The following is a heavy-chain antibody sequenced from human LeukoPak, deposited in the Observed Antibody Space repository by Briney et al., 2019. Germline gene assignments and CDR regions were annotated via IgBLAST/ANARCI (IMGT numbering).Heavy chain of an antibody. V-gene: IGHV5-51*01. CDR2: IYPGDSDT. J-gene: IGHJ2*01. CDR3: ARTGDGSGYSWYFDL. CDR1: GYSFTSYW. Sequence: GESLKTSCKGSGYSFTSYWIGWVRQMPGKGLEWMGIIYPGDSDTRYSPSFQGQVTISADKSISTAYLQWSSLKASDTAMYYCARTGDGSGYSWYFDLWGRGTLVTVSS. D-gene: IGHD3-22*01.